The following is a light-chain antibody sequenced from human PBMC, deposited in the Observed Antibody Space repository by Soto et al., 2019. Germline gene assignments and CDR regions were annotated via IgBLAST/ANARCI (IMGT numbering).Light chain of an antibody. V-gene: IGKV3-20*01. CDR1: ESISTN. CDR3: QQYVSSPWA. Sequence: EIVMTQSQATLSVSPGERVTLSCRASESISTNLAWYQQKPGQAPRLLIYGASRRATGIPDRFTGSGSGTDFTLTISRLEPEDFAVYYCQQYVSSPWAFGQGTKVDI. J-gene: IGKJ1*01. CDR2: GAS.